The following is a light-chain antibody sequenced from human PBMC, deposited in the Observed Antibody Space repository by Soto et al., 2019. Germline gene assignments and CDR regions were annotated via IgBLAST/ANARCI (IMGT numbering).Light chain of an antibody. V-gene: IGLV4-69*01. CDR2: LNSDGSH. CDR1: SGHSRYA. J-gene: IGLJ2*01. Sequence: QSVLTQSPSASASLGASVQLTCTLSSGHSRYAIAWHQQQPEKGPRYLMKLNSDGSHSKGDGIPDRFSGSSSGAERYLTISSLQSEDEADYYCQTWGTGILVFGGGTKRTVL. CDR3: QTWGTGILV.